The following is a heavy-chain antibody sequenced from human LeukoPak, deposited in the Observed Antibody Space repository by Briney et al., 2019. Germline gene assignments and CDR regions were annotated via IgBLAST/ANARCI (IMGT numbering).Heavy chain of an antibody. CDR2: IYHSGST. CDR1: GGSISGSNW. V-gene: IGHV4-4*02. CDR3: ARTMGIAAAGVDY. Sequence: SGTLSLTCAVSGGSISGSNWWSWVRQPPGKGLEWIGEIYHSGSTNYNPSLKSRVTISVDKSKNQFSLKLSSVTAADTAVYYCARTMGIAAAGVDYWGQGTLVTDSS. J-gene: IGHJ4*02. D-gene: IGHD6-13*01.